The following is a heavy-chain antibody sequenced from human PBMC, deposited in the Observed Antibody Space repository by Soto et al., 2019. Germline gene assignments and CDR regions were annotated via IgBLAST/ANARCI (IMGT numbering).Heavy chain of an antibody. CDR2: TYHRSKWYN. J-gene: IGHJ5*02. CDR1: GDSVSSNSAA. CDR3: ARERPYYDILTGFSGWFDP. V-gene: IGHV6-1*01. Sequence: PSQTLSLTCAISGDSVSSNSAAWNWIRQSPSRGLEWLGRTYHRSKWYNDYAVSVKSRITINPDASKNQFSLQLNSVTPEDTAVYYCARERPYYDILTGFSGWFDPWGQGTLVTVSS. D-gene: IGHD3-9*01.